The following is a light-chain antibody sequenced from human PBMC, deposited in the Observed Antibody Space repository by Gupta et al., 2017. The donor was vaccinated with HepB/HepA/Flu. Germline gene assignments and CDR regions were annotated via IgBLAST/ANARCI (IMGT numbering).Light chain of an antibody. Sequence: QSALTQPASVSGSLGQSFTISCTGTSSDVGGYNYVSWYQQHPDKAPKLMIYDVNNRPSGVSSRFSGSKSGNTASLTISGLQAEDEADYYCSSYTSSSTLEVFGTGTKVAVL. CDR1: SSDVGGYNY. CDR3: SSYTSSSTLEV. J-gene: IGLJ1*01. V-gene: IGLV2-14*03. CDR2: DVN.